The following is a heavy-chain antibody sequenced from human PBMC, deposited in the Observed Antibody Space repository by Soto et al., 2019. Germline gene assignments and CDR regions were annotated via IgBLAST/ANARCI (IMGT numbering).Heavy chain of an antibody. Sequence: ASVKVSCKASGYTFTSYGLSWLRQATGQGLEWIGWISAYNGNTNYAQKLQGRGTMTTDTSTSTAYMELRSLRSDDTAVYYCARGSTSHRRVVWRYCSGGSCPETNYYYYMDVRGKGTTVTVSS. CDR3: ARGSTSHRRVVWRYCSGGSCPETNYYYYMDV. CDR1: GYTFTSYG. D-gene: IGHD2-15*01. J-gene: IGHJ6*03. CDR2: ISAYNGNT. V-gene: IGHV1-18*01.